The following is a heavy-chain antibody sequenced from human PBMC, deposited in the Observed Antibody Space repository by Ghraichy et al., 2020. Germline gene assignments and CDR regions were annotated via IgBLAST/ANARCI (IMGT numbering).Heavy chain of an antibody. CDR3: VGTHSGSYYIFDY. J-gene: IGHJ4*02. Sequence: GGSLRLSCAASGFTFSSYAMSWVRQAPGKGLEWVSAISGSGGSTYYADSVKGRFTISRDNSKNTLYLQMNSLRAEDTAVYYCVGTHSGSYYIFDYWGQGTLVTVSS. CDR2: ISGSGGST. V-gene: IGHV3-23*01. CDR1: GFTFSSYA. D-gene: IGHD3-10*01.